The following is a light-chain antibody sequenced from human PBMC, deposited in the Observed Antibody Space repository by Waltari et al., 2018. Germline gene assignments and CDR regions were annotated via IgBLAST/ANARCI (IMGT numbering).Light chain of an antibody. CDR1: QSLDTY. CDR3: RQRSVRPLT. J-gene: IGKJ4*01. V-gene: IGKV3-11*01. Sequence: DIILTQSPGTLSLSPGERATLSCRASQSLDTYLAWYQQKPGQAPTLIIYDASKRAAGAPARFSGGGSGTDFTLTITTLESEDSAVYYCRQRSVRPLTFGGGTRLEIK. CDR2: DAS.